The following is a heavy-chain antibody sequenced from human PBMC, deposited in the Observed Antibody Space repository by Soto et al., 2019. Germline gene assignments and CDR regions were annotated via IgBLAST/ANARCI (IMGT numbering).Heavy chain of an antibody. Sequence: PGGSLRLSCAASGFTFSSYAMHWVRQAPGKGLEWVAVISYDGSNKYYADSVKGRFTISRDNSKNTLYLQMNSLRAEDTAVYYCARGRGRWELLSGMDVWGQGTTVTVSS. CDR3: ARGRGRWELLSGMDV. CDR1: GFTFSSYA. CDR2: ISYDGSNK. D-gene: IGHD1-26*01. V-gene: IGHV3-30-3*01. J-gene: IGHJ6*02.